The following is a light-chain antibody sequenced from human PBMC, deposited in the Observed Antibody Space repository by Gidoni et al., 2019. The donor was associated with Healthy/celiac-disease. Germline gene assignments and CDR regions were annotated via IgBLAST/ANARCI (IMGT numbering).Light chain of an antibody. V-gene: IGKV3-15*01. CDR2: GAS. Sequence: EIVMTRSPATLSVSPGERATLSCRASQSVSSNLAWYQQKPGQAPRLLIYGASTRATGIPARFSGSGSGTEFTLTISSLQSEDFAVYYCQQYNNWWTFXQXTKVEIK. J-gene: IGKJ1*01. CDR3: QQYNNWWT. CDR1: QSVSSN.